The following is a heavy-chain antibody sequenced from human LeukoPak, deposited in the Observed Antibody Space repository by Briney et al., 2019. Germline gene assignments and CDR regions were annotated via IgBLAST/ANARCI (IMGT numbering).Heavy chain of an antibody. CDR1: GGSISSNRYS. J-gene: IGHJ4*02. Sequence: SETLSLTCTVSGGSISSNRYSWGWLRQPPGKGLEWIGNLYYSGNTYYKPSLKSRVTISEDTSKNQFSLKLSSVTAADTAVYYCARGYSSRNLAYWGQGTLVTVSS. D-gene: IGHD6-13*01. CDR2: LYYSGNT. CDR3: ARGYSSRNLAY. V-gene: IGHV4-39*01.